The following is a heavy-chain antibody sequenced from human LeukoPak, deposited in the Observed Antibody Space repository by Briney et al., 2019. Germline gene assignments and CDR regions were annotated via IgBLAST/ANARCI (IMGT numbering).Heavy chain of an antibody. CDR1: GFTFSSYG. D-gene: IGHD3-9*01. CDR3: AKVSESNYDILTGYYTPYYFDY. J-gene: IGHJ4*02. V-gene: IGHV3-23*01. CDR2: ISGSGSGT. Sequence: GGSLRLSGAASGFTFSSYGMSWVRQAPGKGLEWVSGISGSGSGTYYADSVKGRFTISRDNSKNTLHLQMNSLRADDTAVYYCAKVSESNYDILTGYYTPYYFDYWGQGTLVTVSS.